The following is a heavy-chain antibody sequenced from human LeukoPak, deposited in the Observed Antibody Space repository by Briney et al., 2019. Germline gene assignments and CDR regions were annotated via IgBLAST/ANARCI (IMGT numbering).Heavy chain of an antibody. V-gene: IGHV4-39*01. D-gene: IGHD5-12*01. CDR2: IYNSANT. CDR1: GGSISSYC. J-gene: IGHJ3*02. Sequence: SETLSLTCTVSGGSISSYCWDWIRQPPGKGLEWIGNIYNSANTHYNSSLKTRITMSVDTSKNQFSLKLNSVTAADTGIYYCARHSRSGYIGYENAFDIWGQGTMVTVSS. CDR3: ARHSRSGYIGYENAFDI.